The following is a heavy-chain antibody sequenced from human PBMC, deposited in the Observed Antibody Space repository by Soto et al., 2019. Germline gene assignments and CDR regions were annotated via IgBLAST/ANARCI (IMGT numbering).Heavy chain of an antibody. CDR1: GFTFSGYG. CDR3: AKSRGLRLGELSPTIYYYYYGMDV. V-gene: IGHV3-30*18. J-gene: IGHJ6*02. D-gene: IGHD3-16*02. Sequence: GGSLSLSCAASGFTFSGYGMHWVRQAPGKGLEWVAVISYDGSNKYYADSVKGRFTISRGNSKNTLYLQMNSLRAEDTAVYYCAKSRGLRLGELSPTIYYYYYGMDVWGQGTTVTVPS. CDR2: ISYDGSNK.